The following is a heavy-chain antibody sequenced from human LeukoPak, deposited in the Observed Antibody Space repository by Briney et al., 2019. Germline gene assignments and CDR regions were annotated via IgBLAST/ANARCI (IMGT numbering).Heavy chain of an antibody. J-gene: IGHJ4*02. CDR2: IWYDGSNK. Sequence: PGGSLRLSSAASGFTFSSYGMHWFRQAPGKGLEWVAVIWYDGSNKYYADSVKGRFTISRDNSKNTLYLQMNSLRAEDTAVYYCARGGSSGATYFDYWGQGTLVTVSS. V-gene: IGHV3-33*01. CDR1: GFTFSSYG. D-gene: IGHD6-19*01. CDR3: ARGGSSGATYFDY.